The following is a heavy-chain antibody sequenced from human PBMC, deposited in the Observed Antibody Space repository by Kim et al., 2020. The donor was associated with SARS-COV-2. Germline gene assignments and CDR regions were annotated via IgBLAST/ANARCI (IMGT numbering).Heavy chain of an antibody. J-gene: IGHJ5*02. Sequence: SDTLSLTCTVSGFSISGGYYWGWFRQPPGEGLEWIGSFYHGGNTYYNPPLKSRVAISVDTSKNQFSLNLNSVTATDTAVYYCARSTEASSWTLPDPWGQGTLVTVSS. CDR2: FYHGGNT. CDR3: ARSTEASSWTLPDP. CDR1: GFSISGGYY. D-gene: IGHD6-13*01. V-gene: IGHV4-38-2*02.